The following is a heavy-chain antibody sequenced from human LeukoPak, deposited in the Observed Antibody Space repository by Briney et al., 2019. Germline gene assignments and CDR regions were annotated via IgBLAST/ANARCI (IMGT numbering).Heavy chain of an antibody. CDR2: IRSSSSTI. CDR3: ARAYYYYDSSGYLLDY. V-gene: IGHV3-48*01. J-gene: IGHJ4*02. Sequence: GGSLRLSCAASGFTFSNYSMNWVRQAPGKGLEWVSYIRSSSSTIYYADSVKGRFTISRDNAKNSLYLQMNSLRAEDTAVYYCARAYYYYDSSGYLLDYWGQGTLVTVSS. D-gene: IGHD3-22*01. CDR1: GFTFSNYS.